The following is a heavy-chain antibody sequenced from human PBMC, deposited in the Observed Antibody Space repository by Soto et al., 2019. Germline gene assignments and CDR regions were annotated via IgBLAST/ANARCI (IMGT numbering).Heavy chain of an antibody. Sequence: ASVKVSCKASGYTFTSYAMHWVRQAPGQRLEWMGWINAGNGNTKYSQKFQGRVTITRDTSASTAYMGLSSLRSEDTAVYYCARLGGTGGVVVVPAAMRGYYYYMDVWGKGTTVTVSS. D-gene: IGHD2-2*01. V-gene: IGHV1-3*01. CDR3: ARLGGTGGVVVVPAAMRGYYYYMDV. J-gene: IGHJ6*03. CDR2: INAGNGNT. CDR1: GYTFTSYA.